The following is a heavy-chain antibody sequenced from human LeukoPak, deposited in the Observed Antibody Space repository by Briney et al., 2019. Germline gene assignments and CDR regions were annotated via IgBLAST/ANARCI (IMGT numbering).Heavy chain of an antibody. Sequence: SETLSLTCAVYGGSFSGYYWSWIRQPPGKGLEWIGEINHSGSTNYNPSLKSRVTISVDTSKNQFSLKLSSVTAADTAVYYCARSRSSSSGYYVDYWGQGTTVTVSS. CDR1: GGSFSGYY. CDR2: INHSGST. D-gene: IGHD3-22*01. CDR3: ARSRSSSSGYYVDY. V-gene: IGHV4-34*01. J-gene: IGHJ4*03.